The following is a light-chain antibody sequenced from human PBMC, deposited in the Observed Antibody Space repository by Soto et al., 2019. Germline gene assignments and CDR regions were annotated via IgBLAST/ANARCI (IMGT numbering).Light chain of an antibody. CDR2: EVV. CDR3: KSYAGSNTYV. V-gene: IGLV2-8*01. CDR1: KSDIGVYNF. Sequence: QSALTQPPSASGSPGQSITISCTGTKSDIGVYNFVSWYQHHPGKAPRLIIYEVVQRPSGVPDRFSGSRSGNTASLTVCGLQAADEVDYFCKSYAGSNTYVFGSGTKVTVL. J-gene: IGLJ1*01.